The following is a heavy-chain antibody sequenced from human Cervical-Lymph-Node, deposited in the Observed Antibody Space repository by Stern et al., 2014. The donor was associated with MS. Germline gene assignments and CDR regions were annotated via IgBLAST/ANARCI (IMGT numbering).Heavy chain of an antibody. J-gene: IGHJ3*01. CDR3: ARGDRRLRAFDL. CDR1: GASMTTGSYY. CDR2: IYTSGSA. D-gene: IGHD2-21*02. Sequence: QVQLQESGPGLVKPSQTLSLTCTVSGASMTTGSYYWNWIRQPAGKGVEWIGQIYTSGSASYHPSLKNRLSMSVGTSKKQFSLIRSSVTAADTAVYYCARGDRRLRAFDLWGQGTMVTVSS. V-gene: IGHV4-61*02.